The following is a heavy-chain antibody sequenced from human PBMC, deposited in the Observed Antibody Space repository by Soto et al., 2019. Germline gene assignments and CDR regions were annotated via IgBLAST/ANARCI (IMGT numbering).Heavy chain of an antibody. CDR3: ARERTSKGGMDL. V-gene: IGHV3-74*01. CDR1: GFTFSSDW. J-gene: IGHJ6*02. Sequence: PGGSLRLSCAASGFTFSSDWLNWVRQSPGKGLEWVSRIISGGTRVSYSDSVKGRFIITRDNAKNTLYLEMHSLTADDTAVYYCARERTSKGGMDLWGQGTTVTVSS. CDR2: IISGGTRV.